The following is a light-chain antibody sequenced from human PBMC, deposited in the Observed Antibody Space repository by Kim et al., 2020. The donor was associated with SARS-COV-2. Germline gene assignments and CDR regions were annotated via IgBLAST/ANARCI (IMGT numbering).Light chain of an antibody. CDR1: QSLLSRSDNRNY. CDR3: QQYYSTPT. Sequence: RATINCKASQSLLSRSDNRNYLGWFQQRPGQPPKMLLSWASTRESGVPDRFSGSGSGTEFTLTISSLQAEDVAVYYCQQYYSTPTFGQGTKVEIK. CDR2: WAS. V-gene: IGKV4-1*01. J-gene: IGKJ1*01.